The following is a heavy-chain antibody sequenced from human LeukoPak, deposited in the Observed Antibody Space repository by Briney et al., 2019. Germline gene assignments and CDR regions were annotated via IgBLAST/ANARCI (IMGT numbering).Heavy chain of an antibody. V-gene: IGHV1-8*03. CDR1: GYTFTSYD. CDR3: ARVVTMVRVFSTNYYYYYMDV. J-gene: IGHJ6*03. D-gene: IGHD3-10*01. CDR2: MNPNSGNT. Sequence: GASVKVSCKASGYTFTSYDINWVRQATGQGLEWMGWMNPNSGNTGYAQKFQGRVTITRNTSISTAYMELSSLRSEDTAVYYCARVVTMVRVFSTNYYYYYMDVWGKGTTVTVSS.